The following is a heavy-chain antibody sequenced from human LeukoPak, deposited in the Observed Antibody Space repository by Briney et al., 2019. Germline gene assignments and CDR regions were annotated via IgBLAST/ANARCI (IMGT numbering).Heavy chain of an antibody. CDR2: VYYSAST. D-gene: IGHD4-17*01. CDR1: GGSINGYY. CDR3: ARGIMTTVPTFDY. V-gene: IGHV4-59*01. Sequence: PSETLSLTRTVSGGSINGYYWSWMRQPPGKGLEWIGYVYYSASTNYNPSLKSRVTISVDTSKKQFSLRLSSVTAAETAVYYCARGIMTTVPTFDYWGQGTQVTVSS. J-gene: IGHJ4*02.